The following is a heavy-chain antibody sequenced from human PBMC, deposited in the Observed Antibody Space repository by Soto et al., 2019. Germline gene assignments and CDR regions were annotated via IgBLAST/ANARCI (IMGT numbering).Heavy chain of an antibody. CDR2: IQPDGVTK. CDR3: ARGLQGFAY. CDR1: GFSLTVYS. J-gene: IGHJ4*02. V-gene: IGHV3-30*09. Sequence: QVQLVESGGGVVQPGRSLRLSCRISGFSLTVYSMNWVRQAPAKGLEWVEVIQPDGVTKNYAASVPGRFVISGDNSTNPPYPEMDSLPPEDTAVYYCARGLQGFAYWGQGALVTVSS.